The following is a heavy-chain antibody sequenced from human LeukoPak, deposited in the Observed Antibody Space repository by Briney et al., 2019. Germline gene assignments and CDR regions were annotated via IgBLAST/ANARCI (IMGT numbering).Heavy chain of an antibody. CDR3: ARATYYYDSSGHYNGAFDI. V-gene: IGHV4-31*03. D-gene: IGHD3-22*01. CDR1: GDSINSLDL. CDR2: IYYSGST. J-gene: IGHJ3*02. Sequence: SETLSLTCTVSGDSINSLDLWSWIRQHPGKGLEWIGYIYYSGSTYYSPSLKSRVTISVDTSKNQFSLKLSSVTAADTAVYYCARATYYYDSSGHYNGAFDIWGQGTMVTVSS.